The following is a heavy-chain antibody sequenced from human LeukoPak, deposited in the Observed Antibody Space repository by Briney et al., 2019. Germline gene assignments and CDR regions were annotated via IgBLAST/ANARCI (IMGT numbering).Heavy chain of an antibody. CDR3: ARVGAFGELPDY. CDR1: GGSINSSSYY. Sequence: SETLSLTCTVSGGSINSSSYYWGWIRQPPGKGLEWIGYIYYSGSTNYNPSLKSRVTISVDTSKNQFSLKLSSVTAADTAVYYCARVGAFGELPDYWGQGTLVTVSS. D-gene: IGHD3-10*01. J-gene: IGHJ4*02. CDR2: IYYSGST. V-gene: IGHV4-61*05.